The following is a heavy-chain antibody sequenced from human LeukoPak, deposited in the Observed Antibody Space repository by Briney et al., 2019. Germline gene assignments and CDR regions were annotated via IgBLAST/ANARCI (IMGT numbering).Heavy chain of an antibody. V-gene: IGHV4-59*01. J-gene: IGHJ4*02. CDR2: IYYSGST. D-gene: IGHD5-18*01. CDR3: ASLKIQLWIMDY. CDR1: GGCISSYY. Sequence: SETLSLTCTVSGGCISSYYWSWIRQPPGKGLEWIGYIYYSGSTNYNPSLKSRVTISVDTSKNQFSLKLSSVTAADTAVYYCASLKIQLWIMDYWGQGTLVTVSS.